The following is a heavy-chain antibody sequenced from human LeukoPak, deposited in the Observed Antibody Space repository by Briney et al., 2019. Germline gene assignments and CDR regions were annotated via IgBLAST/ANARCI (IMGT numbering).Heavy chain of an antibody. CDR1: GFTFNNYA. V-gene: IGHV3-23*01. Sequence: GGSLRLSCAASGFTFNNYAMNWVLQTPGKGLECVSSISGGGETTYYADSAKGRFTISRDNSQNTLYLQMNSLSAEDTAVYYCARDYADYVGYFFFDYWGQGTLVTVSS. D-gene: IGHD4-17*01. CDR2: ISGGGETT. CDR3: ARDYADYVGYFFFDY. J-gene: IGHJ4*02.